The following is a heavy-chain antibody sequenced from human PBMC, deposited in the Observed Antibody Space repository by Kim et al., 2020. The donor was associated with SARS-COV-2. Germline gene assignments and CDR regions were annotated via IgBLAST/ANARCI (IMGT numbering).Heavy chain of an antibody. J-gene: IGHJ6*02. CDR1: GFTFSSYA. CDR2: ISDDGCNK. V-gene: IGHV3-30-3*01. Sequence: GGSLRLSCAASGFTFSSYAMHWVRQAPGKGLEWVAVISDDGCNKYYADSVKGRFTISRDNSKNTLYLRMNSLRAEDTAVYYCARVLLGDYYGMDVWGQGTTVTVSS. CDR3: ARVLLGDYYGMDV. D-gene: IGHD3-16*01.